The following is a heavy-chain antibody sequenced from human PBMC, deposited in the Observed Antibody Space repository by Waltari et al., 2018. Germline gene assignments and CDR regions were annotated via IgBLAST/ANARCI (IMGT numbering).Heavy chain of an antibody. CDR3: VREFSPGTFDL. J-gene: IGHJ3*01. D-gene: IGHD6-13*01. CDR2: TYNSGSA. Sequence: QVQLQESGPGLVKPSPTLSLTCTVSGGSLSRGIFYWNWIRQHPGKGLEWIGYTYNSGSAYYNPALKTRVTISVDTSKSQFSLKLRSVTAADTAIYYCVREFSPGTFDLWGQGTMVTVSS. CDR1: GGSLSRGIFY. V-gene: IGHV4-31*03.